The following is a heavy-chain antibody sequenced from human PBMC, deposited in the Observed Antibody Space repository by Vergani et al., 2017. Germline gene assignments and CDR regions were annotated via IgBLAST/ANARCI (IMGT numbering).Heavy chain of an antibody. CDR2: INHSGST. CDR1: GGSFSGYY. J-gene: IGHJ5*02. Sequence: QVQLQQWGAGLLKPSETLSLTCAVYGGSFSGYYWSWIRQPPGKGLEWIGEINHSGSTNYNPSLKSRVTISVDTSKNQFSLKLSSVTAADTAVYYCARALGGSYYGWFDPWGQGTLVTVSS. D-gene: IGHD1-26*01. CDR3: ARALGGSYYGWFDP. V-gene: IGHV4-34*01.